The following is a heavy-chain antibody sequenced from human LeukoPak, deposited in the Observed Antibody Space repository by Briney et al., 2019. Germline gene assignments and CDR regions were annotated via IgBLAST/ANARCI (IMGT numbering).Heavy chain of an antibody. D-gene: IGHD3-10*01. Sequence: SQTLSLTCTVSGGSISSYHWSWIRQTPGRGLEWIGYIYYSGNTNYNPSLKSRVTISVDTSKNQFSLKLNSVTAADTAMYYSARAMVRGVTRSYYFDYWGQGTLVTVSS. V-gene: IGHV4-59*01. CDR1: GGSISSYH. CDR3: ARAMVRGVTRSYYFDY. CDR2: IYYSGNT. J-gene: IGHJ4*02.